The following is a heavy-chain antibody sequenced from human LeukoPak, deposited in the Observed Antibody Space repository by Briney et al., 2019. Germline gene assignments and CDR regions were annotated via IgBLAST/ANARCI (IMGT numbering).Heavy chain of an antibody. J-gene: IGHJ3*02. D-gene: IGHD6-25*01. CDR1: GNTFGGTH. Sequence: ASVNVSCKASGNTFGGTHMHWVRQAPGQGLEWMGWLNPKTGDTSYAQKFQGWVTMTRDTSISTAYMELSRLRSDDTAVYYCARDPTGGAFDIWGQGTMVTVSS. V-gene: IGHV1-2*04. CDR2: LNPKTGDT. CDR3: ARDPTGGAFDI.